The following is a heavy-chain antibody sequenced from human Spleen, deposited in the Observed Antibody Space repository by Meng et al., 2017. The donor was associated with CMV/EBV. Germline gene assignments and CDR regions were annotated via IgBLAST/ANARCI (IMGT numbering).Heavy chain of an antibody. CDR1: GGSFSGYY. D-gene: IGHD3-22*01. Sequence: QGPLQQRGAGLLKPSETLSLTCAVYGGSFSGYYWSWIRQPPGKGLEWIGEINHSGSTNYNPSLKSRVTISVDTSKNQFSLKLSSVTAADTAVYYCARGGLITMIAYWGQGTLVTVSS. CDR3: ARGGLITMIAY. CDR2: INHSGST. J-gene: IGHJ4*02. V-gene: IGHV4-34*01.